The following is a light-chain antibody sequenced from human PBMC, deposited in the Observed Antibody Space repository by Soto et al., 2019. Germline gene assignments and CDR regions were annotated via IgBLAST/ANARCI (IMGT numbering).Light chain of an antibody. CDR2: EVT. Sequence: QSALTQPASVSGSPGQSITISCTGTSTDVGSYDLVSWYQQHPGEAPKLIIYEVTKRPSGVSDRFSGSKSGNTASLTISGLQAEDEAYYSCCSFAGSTSYVLFGGGTQLTVL. CDR3: CSFAGSTSYVL. CDR1: STDVGSYDL. J-gene: IGLJ2*01. V-gene: IGLV2-23*02.